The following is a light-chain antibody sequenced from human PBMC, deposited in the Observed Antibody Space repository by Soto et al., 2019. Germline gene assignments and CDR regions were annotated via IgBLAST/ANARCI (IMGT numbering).Light chain of an antibody. Sequence: DIQMTQSPSSLSASVGDRVTITCRASQSIRTYLNWYQQKQGKAPNLLIFVASSLQTVVPSMFSSSGSGTDFTVTISSVQSEDFATHYCQQSYTTPYSFGQGTKLEI. CDR1: QSIRTY. J-gene: IGKJ2*03. V-gene: IGKV1-39*01. CDR3: QQSYTTPYS. CDR2: VAS.